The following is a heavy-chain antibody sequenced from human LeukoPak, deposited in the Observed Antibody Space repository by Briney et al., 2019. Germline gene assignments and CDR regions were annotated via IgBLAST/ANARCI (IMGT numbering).Heavy chain of an antibody. CDR3: ASLTYCGGDCHYYFDY. D-gene: IGHD2-21*02. Sequence: PGGSLRLSCAASGFTCSSYAMHWVRQAPGKGLEWVAVIPYDGSNKYYADSVKGRFTISRDNSKNTLYLQMNSLRAEDTAVYYCASLTYCGGDCHYYFDYWGQGTLVTVSS. CDR2: IPYDGSNK. V-gene: IGHV3-30-3*01. CDR1: GFTCSSYA. J-gene: IGHJ4*02.